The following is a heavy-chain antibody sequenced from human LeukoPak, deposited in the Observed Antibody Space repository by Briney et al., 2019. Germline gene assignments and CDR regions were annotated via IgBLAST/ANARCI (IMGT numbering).Heavy chain of an antibody. V-gene: IGHV3-30*18. J-gene: IGHJ4*02. CDR2: ISYDGSNQ. CDR1: GFTFGSYG. D-gene: IGHD3-10*01. Sequence: GGSLRLSCAASGFTFGSYGMHWVRQAPCKGLEWVAVISYDGSNQYYADSVKGRFTISRDTSKNTLYLQMNSLRAEDTAVYYCAKDRRSSHRDYYGSGSFDYWGQGTLVTVSS. CDR3: AKDRRSSHRDYYGSGSFDY.